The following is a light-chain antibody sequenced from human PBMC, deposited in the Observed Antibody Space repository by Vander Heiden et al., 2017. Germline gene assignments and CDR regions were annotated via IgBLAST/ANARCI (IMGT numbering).Light chain of an antibody. CDR1: QSVSSY. J-gene: IGKJ2*01. V-gene: IGKV3-11*01. CDR2: DAS. Sequence: EIVLTQSPATLSLSPGESATLSCRASQSVSSYLAWYQQKPGQAPRLLIYDASNRTTSIPARFSGSGSGTDFTLTISSLEPEDFAVYYCQQRSNWQYTFGQGTKLEIK. CDR3: QQRSNWQYT.